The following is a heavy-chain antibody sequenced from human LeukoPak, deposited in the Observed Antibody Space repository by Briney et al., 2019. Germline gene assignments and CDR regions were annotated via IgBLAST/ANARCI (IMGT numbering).Heavy chain of an antibody. J-gene: IGHJ4*02. CDR1: GFTFSSYA. CDR3: AKEWDGSGSYYTYFDY. CDR2: ISGSGGST. Sequence: GGSLRLSCAASGFTFSSYAMSWVRQAPGKGLEWVSAISGSGGSTHYADSVKGRFTISRDNSKNTLYLQMNSLRAEDTAVYYCAKEWDGSGSYYTYFDYWGQGTLVTVSS. D-gene: IGHD3-10*01. V-gene: IGHV3-23*01.